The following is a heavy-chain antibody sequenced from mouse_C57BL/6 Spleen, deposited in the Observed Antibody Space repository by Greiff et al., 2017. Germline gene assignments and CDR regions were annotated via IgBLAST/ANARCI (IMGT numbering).Heavy chain of an antibody. CDR1: GYSITSGYY. Sequence: EVKLMESGPGLVKPSQSLSLTCSVTGYSITSGYYWNWIRQFPGNKLEWMGYISYDGSNNYNPSLKNRISITRDTSKNQFFLKLNSVTTEYTATYYCAREDWDSSYYCDYWGQGTTRTVSS. CDR3: AREDWDSSYYCDY. J-gene: IGHJ2*01. CDR2: ISYDGSN. D-gene: IGHD4-1*01. V-gene: IGHV3-6*01.